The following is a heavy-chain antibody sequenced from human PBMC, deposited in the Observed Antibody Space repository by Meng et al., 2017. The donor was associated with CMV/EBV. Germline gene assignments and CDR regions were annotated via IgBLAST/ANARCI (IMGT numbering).Heavy chain of an antibody. V-gene: IGHV3-7*04. Sequence: VHGVEAWGGLGQPGGSLRLSCAAPGLPFSSYWRGWVRQAPGKGLEWVAKIKQDGSEKYYVDSVKGRFTISRDNAKNSLYLQMNSLRAEDTAVYYCARDRYYGDYGDYWGQGTLVTVSS. D-gene: IGHD4-17*01. CDR3: ARDRYYGDYGDY. CDR1: GLPFSSYW. J-gene: IGHJ4*02. CDR2: IKQDGSEK.